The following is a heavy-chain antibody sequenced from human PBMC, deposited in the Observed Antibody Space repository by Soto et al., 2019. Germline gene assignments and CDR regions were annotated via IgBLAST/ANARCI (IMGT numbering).Heavy chain of an antibody. J-gene: IGHJ6*03. CDR1: GFNFENYA. CDR3: TKDKSTGEYSSYRDMDV. D-gene: IGHD4-17*01. CDR2: ISWTRGHL. Sequence: EVLLVESGGGLVQPDRPLRLSCAASGFNFENYAMHWVLHGPGKGLEWVSGISWTRGHLDYAGSVRGRVTISRENGKSSLHLEMNSLRPDDTDLYFFTKDKSTGEYSSYRDMDVWGRGTTVIVSS. V-gene: IGHV3-9*01.